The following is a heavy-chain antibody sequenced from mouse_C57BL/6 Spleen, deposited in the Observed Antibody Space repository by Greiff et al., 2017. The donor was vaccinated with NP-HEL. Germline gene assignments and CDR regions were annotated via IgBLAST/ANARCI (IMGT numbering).Heavy chain of an antibody. CDR3: ARSPIYYGNYGYFDV. CDR2: INPSTGGT. D-gene: IGHD2-1*01. Sequence: VQLKQSGPELVKPGASVKISCKASGYSFTGYYMNWVKQSPEKSLEWIGEINPSTGGTTYNQKFKAKATLTVDKSSSTAYMQLKSLTSEDSAVYYCARSPIYYGNYGYFDVWGTGTTVTVSS. V-gene: IGHV1-42*01. J-gene: IGHJ1*03. CDR1: GYSFTGYY.